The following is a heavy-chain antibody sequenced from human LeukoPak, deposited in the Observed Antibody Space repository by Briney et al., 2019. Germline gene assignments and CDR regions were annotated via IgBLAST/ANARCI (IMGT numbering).Heavy chain of an antibody. Sequence: SETLSLTCTVSGGSISSYYWSWIRQPPGKGLEWIGNIYYSGSTNCNPSLKSRVTISVDTSKNQFSLKLSSVTAADTAVYYCASTGNHFDYWGQGTLVTVSS. CDR1: GGSISSYY. V-gene: IGHV4-59*08. J-gene: IGHJ4*02. CDR3: ASTGNHFDY. D-gene: IGHD1-14*01. CDR2: IYYSGST.